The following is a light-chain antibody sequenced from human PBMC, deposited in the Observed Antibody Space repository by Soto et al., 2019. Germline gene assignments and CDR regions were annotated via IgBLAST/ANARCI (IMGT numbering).Light chain of an antibody. V-gene: IGKV4-1*01. CDR2: WAS. CDR1: QSVLYSSNNKNY. J-gene: IGKJ2*01. Sequence: DIVMTQSPDSLAVSLGERATVNCKSSQSVLYSSNNKNYLAWYQQKPGQPPKLLIYWASIRESGVPDRFSGSGSGKDFPLTISSLQAEDVAVYYCQQYYSAPYTFGQGTKLEIK. CDR3: QQYYSAPYT.